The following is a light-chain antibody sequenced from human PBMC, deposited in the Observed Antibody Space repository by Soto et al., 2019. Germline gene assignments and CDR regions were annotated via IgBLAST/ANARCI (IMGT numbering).Light chain of an antibody. J-gene: IGKJ4*01. Sequence: EIVLTQSPGTLSLSPGERATLSCRASQSVGSNLAWYQQKPGQTPRVLIYGASTRAIGIPARFSGSGFGTEFTLTISSLQSEDFVVYYCQQYSNWPLLSFGGGTKVDNK. CDR2: GAS. CDR3: QQYSNWPLLS. V-gene: IGKV3-15*01. CDR1: QSVGSN.